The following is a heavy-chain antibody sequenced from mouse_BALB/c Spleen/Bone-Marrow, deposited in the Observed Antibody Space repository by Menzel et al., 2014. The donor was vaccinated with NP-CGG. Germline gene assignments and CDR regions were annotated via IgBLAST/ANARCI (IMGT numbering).Heavy chain of an antibody. J-gene: IGHJ3*01. CDR1: GYTFASYW. Sequence: QVQLQQPGAELMKPGASVKISCQATGYTFASYWLEWVQQRPGHGLEWIGEILPGSGITNYNEKFKGKATFTADTSSNTAYMRLSSLTSEDSAVYYCARSPYWGQGTLVTVSA. CDR2: ILPGSGIT. V-gene: IGHV1-9*01. CDR3: ARSPY.